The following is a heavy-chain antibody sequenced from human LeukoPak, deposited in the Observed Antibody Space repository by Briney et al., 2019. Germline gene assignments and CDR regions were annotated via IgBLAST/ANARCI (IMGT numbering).Heavy chain of an antibody. V-gene: IGHV1-24*01. Sequence: GSVSVSCKVSGYTLTELSMHWVRQAPGKGLEWMGGVYAEDGETIYAQNFQGRVTMTQDTSTDTAYMELSSLRSEDTAVYYCATPGYSVYELHDAFDIWGQGTMVTVSS. CDR2: VYAEDGET. CDR1: GYTLTELS. CDR3: ATPGYSVYELHDAFDI. J-gene: IGHJ3*02. D-gene: IGHD5/OR15-5a*01.